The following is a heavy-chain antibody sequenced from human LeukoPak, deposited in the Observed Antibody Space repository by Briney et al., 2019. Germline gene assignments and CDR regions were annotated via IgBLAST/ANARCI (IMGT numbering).Heavy chain of an antibody. CDR3: ARGRSSGWYRIDY. CDR2: INPNSGGT. D-gene: IGHD6-19*01. V-gene: IGHV1-2*02. CDR1: GYTFTGYY. J-gene: IGHJ4*02. Sequence: GASVKVSCKASGYTFTGYYMHWVRQAPGQGLEWMGWINPNSGGTNYAQKFQGRVTMTRDTSISTAYMELSRLRSDGTAVYYCARGRSSGWYRIDYWGQGTLVTVSS.